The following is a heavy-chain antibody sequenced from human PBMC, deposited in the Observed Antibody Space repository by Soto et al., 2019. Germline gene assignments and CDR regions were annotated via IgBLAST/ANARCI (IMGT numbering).Heavy chain of an antibody. CDR1: GYTLTGYY. J-gene: IGHJ5*02. V-gene: IGHV1-2*02. CDR3: ARAYSYGRINWFDP. Sequence: ASVKVSCKASGYTLTGYYMHWVRQAPGQGLEWMGWINPNSGGTNYAQKFQGRVTMTRDTSISTAYMELSRLRSDDTAVYYCARAYSYGRINWFDPWGQGTLVTVSS. CDR2: INPNSGGT. D-gene: IGHD5-18*01.